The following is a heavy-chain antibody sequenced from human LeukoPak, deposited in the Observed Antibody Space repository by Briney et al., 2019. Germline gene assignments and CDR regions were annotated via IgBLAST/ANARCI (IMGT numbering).Heavy chain of an antibody. CDR2: INPNSGGT. J-gene: IGHJ6*03. Sequence: ASVKVSCKASGYTFTGYYMHWVRQALGQGLEWMGWINPNSGGTNYAQKFQGRVTMTRDTSISTAYMELSRLRSDNTAVYYCARMAAGCSSTSCYYYYYYMDVWGKGTTVTVSS. CDR3: ARMAAGCSSTSCYYYYYYMDV. V-gene: IGHV1-2*02. D-gene: IGHD2-2*01. CDR1: GYTFTGYY.